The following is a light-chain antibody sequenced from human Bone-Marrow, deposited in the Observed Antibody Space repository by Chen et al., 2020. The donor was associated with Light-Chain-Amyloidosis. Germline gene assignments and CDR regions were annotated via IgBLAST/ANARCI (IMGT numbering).Light chain of an antibody. CDR1: DLPTKY. CDR3: QSADSSGTYEVI. CDR2: RDT. Sequence: SYDLSHPPSVSVSPGQTARLTCSGDDLPTKYAYWYQQKPGQAPVLVIHRDTERPSGISERFSGSSSGTTATLTISGVQAEDEADYHWQSADSSGTYEVIFGGGTKLTVL. V-gene: IGLV3-25*03. J-gene: IGLJ2*01.